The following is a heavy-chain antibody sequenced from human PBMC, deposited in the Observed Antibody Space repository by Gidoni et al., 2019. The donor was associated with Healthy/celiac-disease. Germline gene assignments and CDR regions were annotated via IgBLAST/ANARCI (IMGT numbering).Heavy chain of an antibody. CDR1: GFTFSSYA. J-gene: IGHJ4*02. V-gene: IGHV3-23*01. CDR3: ASRSEWELLGGVDY. Sequence: EVQLLESGGGLVQPGGSLRLSRAASGFTFSSYAMSWVRQAPGTGLEWVSAIRGSGGSTYYADYVKGRFTISRDNSKNTLYLQMNSLRAEDTAVYYCASRSEWELLGGVDYWGQGTLVTVSS. D-gene: IGHD1-26*01. CDR2: IRGSGGST.